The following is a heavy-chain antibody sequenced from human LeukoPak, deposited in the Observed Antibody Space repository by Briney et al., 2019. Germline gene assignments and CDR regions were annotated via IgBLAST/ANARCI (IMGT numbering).Heavy chain of an antibody. CDR1: GYTFTGYY. V-gene: IGHV1-2*02. CDR3: ARVDLDGSGSYDY. J-gene: IGHJ4*02. Sequence: ASVKVSCKASGYTFTGYYMHWVRQAPGQGLEWMGWINPNSGGTNYAQKFQGRVTMTRDTSISTAYMELSRLRSDDTAVYYCARVDLDGSGSYDYWGQGTLVTVCS. CDR2: INPNSGGT. D-gene: IGHD3-10*01.